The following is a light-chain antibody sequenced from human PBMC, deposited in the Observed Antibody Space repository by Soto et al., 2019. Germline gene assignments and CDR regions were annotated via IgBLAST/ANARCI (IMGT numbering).Light chain of an antibody. CDR2: EVR. J-gene: IGLJ2*01. V-gene: IGLV2-14*01. Sequence: QSALTQPASVSGSPGQSITISCAGTMRDVGAYNLVSWYQQHPGRAPQLIVYEVRNRPSGISFRFSGSKSGNTASLTISGLQAEDEADYYCSSYTSKSSLIFGGGTKVTVL. CDR1: MRDVGAYNL. CDR3: SSYTSKSSLI.